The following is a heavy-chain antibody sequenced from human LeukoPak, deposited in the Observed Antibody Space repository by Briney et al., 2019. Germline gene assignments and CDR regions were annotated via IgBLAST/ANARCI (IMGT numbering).Heavy chain of an antibody. CDR1: GFTFSNYA. D-gene: IGHD5-24*01. Sequence: GGSPRLSCSASGFTFSNYAMHWVRQAPGKGLEWVAVISYDGSNKYYADSVKGRFTISRDNSKNTLYLQMNSLRAEDTAVYYCAKDGGYNSFDYFDYWGQGTLVTVSS. J-gene: IGHJ4*02. CDR2: ISYDGSNK. CDR3: AKDGGYNSFDYFDY. V-gene: IGHV3-30*04.